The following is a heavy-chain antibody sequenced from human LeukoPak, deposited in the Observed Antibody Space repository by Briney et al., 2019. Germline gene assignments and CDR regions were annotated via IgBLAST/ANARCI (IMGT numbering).Heavy chain of an antibody. D-gene: IGHD5-12*01. J-gene: IGHJ4*02. CDR2: ISSSSNYI. CDR3: ARGDRADWLRGLDY. CDR1: GFTFSSSV. V-gene: IGHV3-21*01. Sequence: GGSLRLSCAASGFTFSSSVMNWVRQAPGKGLEGVSSISSSSNYIYYADSVKGRFTVSRDNAKNSLYLQMNSLRAEDTAVYYCARGDRADWLRGLDYWGQGTLVTVSS.